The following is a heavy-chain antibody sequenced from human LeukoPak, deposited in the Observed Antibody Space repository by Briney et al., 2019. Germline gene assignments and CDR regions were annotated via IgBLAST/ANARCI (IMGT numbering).Heavy chain of an antibody. CDR3: ARVRMVRGVITYFDY. Sequence: GGSLRLSCAASGFTFRSYAMSWVRQAPGKGLEWVSYISSSGSTIYYADSVKGRFTISRDNAKNSLYLQMNSLRAEDTAVYYCARVRMVRGVITYFDYWGQGTLVTVSS. D-gene: IGHD3-10*01. V-gene: IGHV3-48*04. CDR1: GFTFRSYA. CDR2: ISSSGSTI. J-gene: IGHJ4*02.